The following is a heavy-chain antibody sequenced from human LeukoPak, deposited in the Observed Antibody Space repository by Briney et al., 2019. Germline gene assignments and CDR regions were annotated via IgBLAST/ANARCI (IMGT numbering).Heavy chain of an antibody. Sequence: SVKVSCKASGGTFSSYAISWVRQAPGQGLEWMGGIIPIFGTANYARKFQGRVTITTDESTSTAYMELSSLRSEDTAVYYCAAPPTGYGFKDYYYYMDVWGKGTTVTVSS. CDR1: GGTFSSYA. CDR3: AAPPTGYGFKDYYYYMDV. D-gene: IGHD5-24*01. J-gene: IGHJ6*03. V-gene: IGHV1-69*05. CDR2: IIPIFGTA.